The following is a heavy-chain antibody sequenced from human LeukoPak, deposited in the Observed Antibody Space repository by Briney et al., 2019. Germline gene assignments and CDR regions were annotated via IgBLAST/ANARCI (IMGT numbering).Heavy chain of an antibody. Sequence: GGSLRLSCAASGFTFSSHAMHWVRQAPGKGLEWVAVISYDGSNKYYADSVKGRFTISRDNSKNTLYLQMNSLRAEDTAVYYCARMNYYYYGMDVWGQGTTVTVSS. V-gene: IGHV3-30*04. CDR3: ARMNYYYYGMDV. CDR1: GFTFSSHA. D-gene: IGHD2-8*01. J-gene: IGHJ6*02. CDR2: ISYDGSNK.